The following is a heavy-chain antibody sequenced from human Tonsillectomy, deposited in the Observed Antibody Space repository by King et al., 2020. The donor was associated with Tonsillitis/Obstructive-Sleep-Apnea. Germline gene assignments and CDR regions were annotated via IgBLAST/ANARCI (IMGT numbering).Heavy chain of an antibody. CDR3: SREEVVPAATGYLAS. D-gene: IGHD2-15*01. CDR1: GASFTNYP. V-gene: IGHV1-69*12. J-gene: IGHJ4*02. Sequence: QLVQSGAEVKKPGSSVKVSCKASGASFTNYPITWVRQAPGQGLEWMGGIVPISGTTDNAQKFQDRVTITADESTGTVFMELSSLTSDDPAIYYCSREEVVPAATGYLASWGQGTLVTVSS. CDR2: IVPISGTT.